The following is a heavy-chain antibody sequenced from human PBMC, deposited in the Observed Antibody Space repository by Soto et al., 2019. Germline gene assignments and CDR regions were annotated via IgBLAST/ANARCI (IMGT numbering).Heavy chain of an antibody. CDR3: ARDGVGAAYYYGMDV. V-gene: IGHV1-3*01. D-gene: IGHD1-26*01. Sequence: ASVKVSCKASGYTFTSYAMHWVRQAPGQGLEWMGWINAGNGNTKYSQKFQGRVTITRDTSASTAYMELSSLRSEDTAVYYCARDGVGAAYYYGMDVWGQGTTVTVS. CDR2: INAGNGNT. CDR1: GYTFTSYA. J-gene: IGHJ6*02.